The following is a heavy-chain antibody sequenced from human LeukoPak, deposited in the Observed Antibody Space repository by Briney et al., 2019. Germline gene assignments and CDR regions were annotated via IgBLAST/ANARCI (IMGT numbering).Heavy chain of an antibody. J-gene: IGHJ4*02. Sequence: GASVKVSCKASGYTFTSYYMHWVRQAPGQGLEWRGLINPSGGNTSYAQKFQGRVTMTRDTSTTTVYMELSSLRSEDTAVYYCARPRTGTQGGFHCGGDCYLDYWGQGTLVTVSS. CDR2: INPSGGNT. CDR3: ARPRTGTQGGFHCGGDCYLDY. CDR1: GYTFTSYY. V-gene: IGHV1-46*01. D-gene: IGHD2-21*01.